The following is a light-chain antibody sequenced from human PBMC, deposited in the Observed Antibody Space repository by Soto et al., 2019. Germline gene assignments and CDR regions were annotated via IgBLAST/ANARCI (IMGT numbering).Light chain of an antibody. J-gene: IGKJ2*01. V-gene: IGKV3-15*01. CDR3: QQYNDWPPYT. CDR1: QSVNSN. CDR2: GAS. Sequence: EIVMTQSPATLSVSPGERATLSCRASQSVNSNLAWYQQKAGQAPRLLIYGASTRATGIPARFSGSGSGTEFTLRISSLQSADFAVYYCQQYNDWPPYTFGQGTKLEIK.